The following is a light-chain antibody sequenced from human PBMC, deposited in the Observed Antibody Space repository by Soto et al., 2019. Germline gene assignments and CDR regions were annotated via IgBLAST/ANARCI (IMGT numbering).Light chain of an antibody. CDR3: QSYDSSLSGPSYV. CDR2: ANS. CDR1: SSNIGAGYD. Sequence: QSVLTQSPSVSGAPGQRVTISCTGSSSNIGAGYDVHWYQQLPGTAPKLLIYANSNRPSGVPDRFSGSKSGTSASLAITGLQAEDEADYYCQSYDSSLSGPSYVFGTGTKVTVL. J-gene: IGLJ1*01. V-gene: IGLV1-40*01.